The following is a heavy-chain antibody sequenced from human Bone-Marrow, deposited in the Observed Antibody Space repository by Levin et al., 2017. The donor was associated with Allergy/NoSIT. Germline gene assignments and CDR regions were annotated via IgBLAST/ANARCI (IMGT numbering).Heavy chain of an antibody. J-gene: IGHJ3*01. D-gene: IGHD5-12*01. CDR3: AREIYSNYDDAFDF. Sequence: PGGSLRLSCAASGFTFSRYTMHWVRQAPGTGLEWVSSISSTSTYIYYADSVKGRFTVSRDNAENSLYLEMNSLRAEDTAVFYCAREIYSNYDDAFDFWGQGTVVTVSS. CDR1: GFTFSRYT. V-gene: IGHV3-21*01. CDR2: ISSTSTYI.